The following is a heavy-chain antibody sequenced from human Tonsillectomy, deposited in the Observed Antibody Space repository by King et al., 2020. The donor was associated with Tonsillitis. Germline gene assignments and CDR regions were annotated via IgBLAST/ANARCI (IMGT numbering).Heavy chain of an antibody. CDR3: AREYCNSTSCYSFDY. CDR2: IHYTGST. D-gene: IGHD2-2*01. V-gene: IGHV4-59*01. J-gene: IGHJ4*02. Sequence: VQLQESGPGLVKPSETLSLTCSVSGVSISDNYWTWLRQPPGKRLEWIGYIHYTGSTSYNPSLKSRVTISLETSKNQFSLKLSSVTAADTAIYYCAREYCNSTSCYSFDYWGQGTLVTVAS. CDR1: GVSISDNY.